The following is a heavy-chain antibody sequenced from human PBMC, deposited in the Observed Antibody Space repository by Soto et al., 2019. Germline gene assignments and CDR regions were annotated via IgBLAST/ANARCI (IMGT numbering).Heavy chain of an antibody. Sequence: PGGSLRLSCAASGFTFISYGMHWVRQAPGKGLEWVAVIWYDGSNKYYADSVKGRFTISRDNSKNTLYLQMNSLRAEDTAVYYCARDPVPSIAARQTVWFDPWGQGTLVTVSS. CDR2: IWYDGSNK. V-gene: IGHV3-33*01. D-gene: IGHD6-6*01. J-gene: IGHJ5*02. CDR3: ARDPVPSIAARQTVWFDP. CDR1: GFTFISYG.